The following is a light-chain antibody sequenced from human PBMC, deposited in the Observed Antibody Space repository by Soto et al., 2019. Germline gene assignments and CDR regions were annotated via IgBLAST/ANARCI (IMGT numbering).Light chain of an antibody. Sequence: EIVMTQSPATLSVSPGEGATLSCRASQSLSSSLAWYQQKPGQAPRLLMFRTSSRATGFPARFSGSGSGTEFTLTISSLQSEDFAVYFCQQYNIWPQTFGQGTKVDIK. CDR2: RTS. V-gene: IGKV3-15*01. CDR3: QQYNIWPQT. J-gene: IGKJ1*01. CDR1: QSLSSS.